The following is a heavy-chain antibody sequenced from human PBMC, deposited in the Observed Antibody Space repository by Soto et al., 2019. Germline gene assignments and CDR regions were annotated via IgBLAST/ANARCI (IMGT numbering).Heavy chain of an antibody. D-gene: IGHD3-22*01. J-gene: IGHJ2*01. V-gene: IGHV4-59*01. CDR3: ARDLGYYDGSGFHLARYFDL. Sequence: QVQLQESGPGLVKPSETLSLICTVSGDSITSYYCRWIRQPPGKGLEWIGHVSYSGSTNFNPSLNVLVTMSLDTSKRHFALRLSSVTAADTSMYFCARDLGYYDGSGFHLARYFDLWGRGTLVTVSS. CDR1: GDSITSYY. CDR2: VSYSGST.